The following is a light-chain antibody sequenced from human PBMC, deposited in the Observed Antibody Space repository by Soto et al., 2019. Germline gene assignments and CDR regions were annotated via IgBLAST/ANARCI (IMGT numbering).Light chain of an antibody. CDR3: QQYGSSPRT. CDR1: QSVSSSY. J-gene: IGKJ1*01. CDR2: GAS. Sequence: EIVLTQSPGTLSLSPGERATLSCRASQSVSSSYLAWYQQKPGQAPRLLMYGASSRTTGTPDRFSGSGSGTDVTLTICRLEPEDFAVYYCQQYGSSPRTFGQGTKVEIK. V-gene: IGKV3-20*01.